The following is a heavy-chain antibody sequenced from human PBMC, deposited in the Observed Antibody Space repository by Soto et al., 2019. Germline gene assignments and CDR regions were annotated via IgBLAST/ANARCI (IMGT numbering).Heavy chain of an antibody. CDR2: IEPSDSYT. D-gene: IGHD1-1*01. J-gene: IGHJ4*02. Sequence: PGESLKISCKGSGYTFTNFWITCVRQMPGKGLEWMGRIEPSDSYTNYGPSFQGHVSISVDNSINTAYLQWRSLKASDTAMYYCVSRGDRCCDAPSRSTELRGQGALVTASS. CDR3: VSRGDRCCDAPSRSTEL. V-gene: IGHV5-10-1*01. CDR1: GYTFTNFW.